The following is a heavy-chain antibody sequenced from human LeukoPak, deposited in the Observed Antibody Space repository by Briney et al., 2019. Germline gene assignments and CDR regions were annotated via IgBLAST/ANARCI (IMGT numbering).Heavy chain of an antibody. D-gene: IGHD4-17*01. Sequence: GGSLRLSCAASGFTFSSYDMVWIRQAPDKGLEWVAVIWFDGSNKYYTDSVKGRFTISRDNAKNSLYLQMNSLRAEDTAVYYCARDRDYGDRFDYWGQGTLVTVSS. J-gene: IGHJ4*02. CDR3: ARDRDYGDRFDY. CDR1: GFTFSSYD. V-gene: IGHV3-33*01. CDR2: IWFDGSNK.